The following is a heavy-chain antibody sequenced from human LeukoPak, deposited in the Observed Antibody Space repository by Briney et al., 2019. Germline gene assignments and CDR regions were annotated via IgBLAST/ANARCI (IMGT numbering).Heavy chain of an antibody. CDR2: ISYDGNNK. CDR3: ARDSSGYSP. V-gene: IGHV3-30-3*01. D-gene: IGHD3-22*01. Sequence: PGRSLRLSCAASGFTFSSYNIHWVRQAPGKGLEWVAVISYDGNNKYYADSVKGRFTISRDSSQNTLYLQMNSLRAEDTAVYYSARDSSGYSPWGQGTLVTVSS. J-gene: IGHJ5*02. CDR1: GFTFSSYN.